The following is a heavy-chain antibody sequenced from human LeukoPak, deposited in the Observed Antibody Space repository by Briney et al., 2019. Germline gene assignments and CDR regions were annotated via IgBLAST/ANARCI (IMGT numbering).Heavy chain of an antibody. J-gene: IGHJ4*02. D-gene: IGHD5-24*01. V-gene: IGHV2-5*02. CDR1: GFSLSTSGVG. CDR2: IYWDDDK. Sequence: SGPTLVKPTQTLTLTCTFAGFSLSTSGVGVGWIRQPPGKAPEWLAVIYWDDDKRYSPSLKNRPTITKGTSKNQVVLTMTNMDPVDTATYYCARQWLQHFDYWGQGSLVTVSS. CDR3: ARQWLQHFDY.